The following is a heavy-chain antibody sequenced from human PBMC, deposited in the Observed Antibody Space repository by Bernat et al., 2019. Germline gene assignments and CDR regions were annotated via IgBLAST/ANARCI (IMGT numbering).Heavy chain of an antibody. J-gene: IGHJ4*02. CDR1: GFTFSSYG. CDR2: ISYDGSNK. D-gene: IGHD2-8*01. Sequence: QVQLVESGGGVVQPGRSLRLSCAASGFTFSSYGMHWVRQAPGKGLERVAVISYDGSNKYYADSVKGRFTISRDNSKNTLYLQMNRLRAEDTAVYYCAKDIVLMVYAFDYWGQGTLVTVSS. CDR3: AKDIVLMVYAFDY. V-gene: IGHV3-30*18.